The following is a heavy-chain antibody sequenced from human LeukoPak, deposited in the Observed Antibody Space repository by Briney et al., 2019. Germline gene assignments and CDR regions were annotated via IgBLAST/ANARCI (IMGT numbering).Heavy chain of an antibody. CDR3: ARYGNGEWLAHYAFDV. CDR1: GFFFSRYW. J-gene: IGHJ3*01. Sequence: PGGSLRLSCATSGFFFSRYWMSWVRQAPGKGLEWVANINQDESETNYVDSVKGRFTISRDNAKNSLDLQMNSLRAEDTAVYYCARYGNGEWLAHYAFDVWGQGTMVTVAS. V-gene: IGHV3-7*01. D-gene: IGHD6-19*01. CDR2: INQDESET.